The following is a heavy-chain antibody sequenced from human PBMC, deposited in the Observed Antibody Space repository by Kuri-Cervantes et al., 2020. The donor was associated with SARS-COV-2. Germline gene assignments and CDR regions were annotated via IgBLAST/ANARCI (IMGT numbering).Heavy chain of an antibody. CDR1: GGSFSGYY. Sequence: AGSLRLSCAVYGGSFSGYYWSWIRQPPGKGLEWIWEINHSGSTNYNPSLKSRVTISVDTSKNQFSLKLSSVTAADTAVYYCARGRTSSSWGQGTRVTVSS. D-gene: IGHD6-13*01. CDR2: INHSGST. V-gene: IGHV4-34*01. J-gene: IGHJ4*02. CDR3: ARGRTSSS.